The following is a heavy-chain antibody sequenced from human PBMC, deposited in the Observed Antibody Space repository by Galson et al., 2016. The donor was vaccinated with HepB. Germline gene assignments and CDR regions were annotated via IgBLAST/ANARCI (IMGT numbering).Heavy chain of an antibody. V-gene: IGHV2-70*13. CDR1: GFSLTTRGTC. Sequence: PALVKPTQTLTLTCTFSGFSLTTRGTCVSWIRQPPGKALEWLALIDWDDNKYNSTSLKSRLTISKDTSKNQVVLSMTNMDPVDTGTYFCARITSVASFDYWGQGILVSVSS. CDR3: ARITSVASFDY. CDR2: IDWDDNK. J-gene: IGHJ4*02.